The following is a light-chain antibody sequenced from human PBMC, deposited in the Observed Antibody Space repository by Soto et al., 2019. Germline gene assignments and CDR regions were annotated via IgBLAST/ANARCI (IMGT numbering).Light chain of an antibody. CDR1: QGIKNY. J-gene: IGKJ4*01. CDR3: QRYYNAPFT. CDR2: AAS. Sequence: DIQVTQYPSSLSASVGDRVTITCRASQGIKNYLAWYQQKPGEIPKLLIYAASTLESGIPPRFSGSGSGTDFTLTINNLQPEDVATYYCQRYYNAPFTFGEGTKVEIK. V-gene: IGKV1-27*01.